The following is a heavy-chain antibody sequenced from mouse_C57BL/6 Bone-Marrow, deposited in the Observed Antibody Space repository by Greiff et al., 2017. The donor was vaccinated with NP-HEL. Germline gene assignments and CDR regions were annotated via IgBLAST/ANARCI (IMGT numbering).Heavy chain of an antibody. CDR2: ISSGGSYT. J-gene: IGHJ3*01. V-gene: IGHV5-6*01. CDR1: GFTFSSYG. Sequence: EVKLMESGGDLVKPGGSLKLSCAASGFTFSSYGMSWVRQTPDQRLEWVATISSGGSYTYYPDSVKGRFTISRDNAKNTLYLQMSSLKSEDTAMYYCARQGFAYWGQGTLVTVSA. CDR3: ARQGFAY.